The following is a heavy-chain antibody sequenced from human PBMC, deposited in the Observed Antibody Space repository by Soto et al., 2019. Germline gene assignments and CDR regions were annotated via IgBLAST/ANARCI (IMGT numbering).Heavy chain of an antibody. CDR3: ARDYYRFNSGYGFSIDV. CDR2: ISYDGSNK. V-gene: IGHV3-30-3*01. Sequence: QVQLVESGGGVVQPGRSLRLSVAASGFTFSSYAMHWVRQAPGKGLEWVAVISYDGSNKYYADSVKGRFTISRDNSTNTLYLQMNSLRAEDTAVYYCARDYYRFNSGYGFSIDVWGQGTTVTVSS. J-gene: IGHJ6*02. D-gene: IGHD5-12*01. CDR1: GFTFSSYA.